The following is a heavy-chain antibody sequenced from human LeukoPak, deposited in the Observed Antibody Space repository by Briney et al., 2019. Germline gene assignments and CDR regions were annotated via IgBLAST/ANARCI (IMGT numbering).Heavy chain of an antibody. Sequence: SETLSLTCTVSGGSISSSSYYWGWIRQPPGKGLKWIGSIYYSGSTYYNPSLKSRVTISVDTSKNQFSLKLSSVTAADTAVYYCVGVGDGYEKGFGYFDYWGQGTLVTVSS. J-gene: IGHJ4*02. V-gene: IGHV4-39*01. D-gene: IGHD5-24*01. CDR1: GGSISSSSYY. CDR3: VGVGDGYEKGFGYFDY. CDR2: IYYSGST.